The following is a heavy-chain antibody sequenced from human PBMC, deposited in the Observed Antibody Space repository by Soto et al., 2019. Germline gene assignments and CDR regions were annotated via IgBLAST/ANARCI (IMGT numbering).Heavy chain of an antibody. CDR1: GFTVSSYA. J-gene: IGHJ6*02. Sequence: PXGSLRLSCAACGFTVSSYAMSGVRMAQGKGLEWVSAISGSGGSTYYADSVKGRFTISRDNSKNTLYLQMNSLRAEDTAVYYCAKDRLMRGYCSGGSCYYYYYYYGMDVWGQRTTVTVSS. D-gene: IGHD2-15*01. V-gene: IGHV3-23*01. CDR2: ISGSGGST. CDR3: AKDRLMRGYCSGGSCYYYYYYYGMDV.